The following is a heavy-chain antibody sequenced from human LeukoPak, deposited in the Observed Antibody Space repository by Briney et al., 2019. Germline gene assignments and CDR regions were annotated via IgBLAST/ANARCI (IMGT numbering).Heavy chain of an antibody. J-gene: IGHJ4*02. D-gene: IGHD1-26*01. Sequence: PGASLQISCKGSGSSFTSYWIGWVRQMPGKALEWMGIIYPGDSDTRYSPSFQGQVTISADKSISTAYLQWSSLKASDTAMYHCARADGREGFYWGQGTLVTVSS. CDR2: IYPGDSDT. CDR3: ARADGREGFY. CDR1: GSSFTSYW. V-gene: IGHV5-51*01.